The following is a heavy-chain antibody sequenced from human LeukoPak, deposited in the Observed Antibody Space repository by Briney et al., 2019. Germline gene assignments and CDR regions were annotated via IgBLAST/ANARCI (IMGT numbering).Heavy chain of an antibody. CDR1: GVTVSNNY. J-gene: IGHJ2*01. CDR2: IYSGGST. Sequence: GGSLRLSCAASGVTVSNNYMNWVRQAPGKGLEWVSLIYSGGSTYYADSVKGRFTISRDNSKNTLYLQMNSLRAEDTAVYYCARDRWDYGSGFWYFDLWGRGTLVTVSS. CDR3: ARDRWDYGSGFWYFDL. D-gene: IGHD3-10*01. V-gene: IGHV3-53*01.